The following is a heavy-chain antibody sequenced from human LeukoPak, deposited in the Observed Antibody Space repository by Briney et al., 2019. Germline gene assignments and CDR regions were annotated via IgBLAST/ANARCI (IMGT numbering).Heavy chain of an antibody. CDR1: GRSVSSSIYH. V-gene: IGHV4-61*01. CDR3: VRGHGGY. Sequence: PSETLSLTCTVSGRSVSSSIYHWFWIRQPPGKGLEWIGFTYNGGSTYYNPSLKSRVTISIDMAKNQFSLKVMSVTAADTAVYYCVRGHGGYWGQGTLVTVSS. J-gene: IGHJ4*02. CDR2: TYNGGST.